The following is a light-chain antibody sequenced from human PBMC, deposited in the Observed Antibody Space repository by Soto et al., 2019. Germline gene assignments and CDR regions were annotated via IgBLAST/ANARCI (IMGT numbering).Light chain of an antibody. CDR3: QQYNNWTNT. Sequence: EIVMTQSPATLSVSPGERATLSCRASQSVSSNLGWYQQKPGQAPRLLIYGASTRATGIPARVSGRGYGKEFTLTISSLQSEDFAVYYCQQYNNWTNTFGKGTRLEIK. V-gene: IGKV3-15*01. CDR2: GAS. J-gene: IGKJ5*01. CDR1: QSVSSN.